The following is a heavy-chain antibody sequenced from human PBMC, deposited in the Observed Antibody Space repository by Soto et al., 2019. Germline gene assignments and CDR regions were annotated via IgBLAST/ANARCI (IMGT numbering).Heavy chain of an antibody. Sequence: QVQLVQSGAEVKKPGASVKVSCKASGYTFTSYGITWVRQAPGQGLEWMGWISAYNGNTNYAQKLQGRVTKTTDTPTGAAYLELRSLRADGTAVYYCASGGFLELECQCGRDVWGQGTTVTV. V-gene: IGHV1-18*01. J-gene: IGHJ6*02. CDR1: GYTFTSYG. CDR3: ASGGFLELECQCGRDV. CDR2: ISAYNGNT. D-gene: IGHD3-3*01.